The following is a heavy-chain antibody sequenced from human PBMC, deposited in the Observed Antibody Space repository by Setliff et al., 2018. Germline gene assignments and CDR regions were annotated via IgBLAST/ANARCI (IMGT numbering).Heavy chain of an antibody. J-gene: IGHJ6*03. Sequence: SLRLSCAASGFNFSSYAMHWVRQAPGKGLEWVAVISYDGSNKYYADFVKGRFTISRDNSKNTLYLQMNSLRAEDTAVYYCARHPPTMVRGVIYYYYYMDVWGKGTTVTVSS. CDR1: GFNFSSYA. V-gene: IGHV3-30*04. CDR3: ARHPPTMVRGVIYYYYYMDV. CDR2: ISYDGSNK. D-gene: IGHD3-10*01.